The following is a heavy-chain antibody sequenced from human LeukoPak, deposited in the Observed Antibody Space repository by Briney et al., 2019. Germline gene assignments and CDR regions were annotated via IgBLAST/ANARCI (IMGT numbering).Heavy chain of an antibody. Sequence: GGSLRLSCAASGFTFSSYAMSWVRQAPGKGLEWVSAISGSGGSTYYADSVEGRFTISRDNSKNTLYLQMNSLRAEDTAVYYCAKRKSAAAAGTYYFDYWGQGTLVTVSS. CDR2: ISGSGGST. J-gene: IGHJ4*02. CDR1: GFTFSSYA. D-gene: IGHD6-13*01. CDR3: AKRKSAAAAGTYYFDY. V-gene: IGHV3-23*01.